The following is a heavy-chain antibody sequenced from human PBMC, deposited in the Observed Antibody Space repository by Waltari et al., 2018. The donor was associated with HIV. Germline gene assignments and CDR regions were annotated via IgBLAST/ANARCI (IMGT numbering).Heavy chain of an antibody. V-gene: IGHV1-24*01. CDR1: GYTLTQLS. Sequence: QVQLVQSGAEVKKPGASVKVSCKVSGYTLTQLSMHSARPAPGKGLEWMGGFDPEDGETIYAQKFQGRVTMTEDTSTDTAYMELSSLRSEDTAVYYCATNIVVVVAATGGGFDPWGQGTLVTVSS. D-gene: IGHD2-15*01. CDR2: FDPEDGET. J-gene: IGHJ5*02. CDR3: ATNIVVVVAATGGGFDP.